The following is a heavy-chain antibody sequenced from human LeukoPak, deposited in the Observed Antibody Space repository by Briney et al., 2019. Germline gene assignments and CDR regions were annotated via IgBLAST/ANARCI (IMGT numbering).Heavy chain of an antibody. J-gene: IGHJ3*02. V-gene: IGHV4-34*01. D-gene: IGHD1-26*01. CDR1: GGSFSGYY. CDR2: INHSGST. Sequence: SETLSLTCAVYGGSFSGYYWSRIRQPPGKGLEWIGEINHSGSTNYNPSLKSRVTISVDTSKNQFSLKLSSVTAADTAVYYCARGIYSGSYFSSVGAFDIWGQGTMVTVSS. CDR3: ARGIYSGSYFSSVGAFDI.